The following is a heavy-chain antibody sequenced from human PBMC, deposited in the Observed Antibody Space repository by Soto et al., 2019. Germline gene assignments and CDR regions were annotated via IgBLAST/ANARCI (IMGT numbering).Heavy chain of an antibody. Sequence: EVQLVESGGGLVQPGGSLRLSCAASGFAFSSYSMNWVRQAPGKGLEWVSHISSYRDMSFYAVSVKGPFTISRDNAKTSLYLQMNSLRDEDTAVYYCARDSGSSSYPILDYWGQGPLVTVSS. D-gene: IGHD1-26*01. CDR2: ISSYRDMS. CDR1: GFAFSSYS. CDR3: ARDSGSSSYPILDY. J-gene: IGHJ4*02. V-gene: IGHV3-48*02.